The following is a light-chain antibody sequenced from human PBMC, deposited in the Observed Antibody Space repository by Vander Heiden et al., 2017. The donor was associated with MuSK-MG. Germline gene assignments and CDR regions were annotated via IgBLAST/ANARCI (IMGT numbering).Light chain of an antibody. J-gene: IGLJ2*01. CDR1: IYNSGAGDD. CDR2: GNS. V-gene: IGLV1-40*01. Sequence: QAVMTQPPSVSGCPVQRVTVSGTGIIYNSGAGDDVYWYQQLPGTAHKLLIYGNSNRPSGVPDRFSGSKSGTSASLAITGLQAEEEADYYCQSYDSSLSGVVFGGGTKLTVL. CDR3: QSYDSSLSGVV.